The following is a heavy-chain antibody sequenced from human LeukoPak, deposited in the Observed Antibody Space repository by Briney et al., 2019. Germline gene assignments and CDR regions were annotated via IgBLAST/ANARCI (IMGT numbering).Heavy chain of an antibody. J-gene: IGHJ4*02. CDR1: GCTFSSYG. V-gene: IGHV3-30*02. CDR2: IRYDGSNK. D-gene: IGHD5-18*01. Sequence: GGSLRLYCAAPGCTFSSYGMHWVGQAPGKGLEGVAFIRYDGSNKYYADCVKGRFTISRDNSKNTLYLQMNSLRAEDTAVYYCAANEGIQLSNTDMGYFDYWGQGTLVTVSS. CDR3: AANEGIQLSNTDMGYFDY.